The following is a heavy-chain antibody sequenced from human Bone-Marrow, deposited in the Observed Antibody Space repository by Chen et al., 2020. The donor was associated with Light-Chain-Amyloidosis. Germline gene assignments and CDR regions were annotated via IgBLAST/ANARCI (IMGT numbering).Heavy chain of an antibody. CDR3: ARGTGPANEYFDY. CDR1: GGSINRGDYY. J-gene: IGHJ4*02. V-gene: IGHV4-30-4*01. D-gene: IGHD2-8*02. CDR2: IYSSGSV. Sequence: QVQLLESGPGLVRPSQTLSLTCSVSGGSINRGDYYWTWIRQPPGKGLEWIGYIYSSGSVYYNPSLKSLVSLSLDTSNNLFSLRLTSVTAADTAVYYCARGTGPANEYFDYWGQGTLVTVSS.